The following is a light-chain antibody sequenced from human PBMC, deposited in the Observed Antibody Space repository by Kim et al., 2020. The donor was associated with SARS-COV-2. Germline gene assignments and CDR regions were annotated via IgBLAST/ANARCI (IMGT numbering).Light chain of an antibody. V-gene: IGLV3-19*01. CDR2: GKN. CDR1: SLRSYY. J-gene: IGLJ2*01. Sequence: SSELTQDPAVSVALGQTVRITCQGDSLRSYYASWYQQKPGQAPVLVIYGKNNRPSGIPDRFSVSSSGNTASLTITGAQAEDEADYYCKSRDSSGNLSVVFGGGTKLTVL. CDR3: KSRDSSGNLSVV.